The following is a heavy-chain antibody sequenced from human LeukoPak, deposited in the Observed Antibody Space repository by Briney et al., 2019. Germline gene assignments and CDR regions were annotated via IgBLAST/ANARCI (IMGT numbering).Heavy chain of an antibody. CDR2: IYYSGST. Sequence: SETLSLTCTVSGGSISSYYWSWIRQPPGKGLERIGYIYYSGSTNYNPSLKSRVTISVDTSKNQFSLKLSSVTAADTAVYYCARVGAAGTPGIYYYYYYMDVWGKGTTVTISS. D-gene: IGHD6-13*01. V-gene: IGHV4-59*01. CDR3: ARVGAAGTPGIYYYYYYMDV. J-gene: IGHJ6*03. CDR1: GGSISSYY.